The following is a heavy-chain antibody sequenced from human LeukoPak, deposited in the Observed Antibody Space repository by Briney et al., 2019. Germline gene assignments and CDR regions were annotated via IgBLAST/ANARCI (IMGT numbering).Heavy chain of an antibody. Sequence: SETLSFTCTVSGYSISSGYYWGWIRQPPGKGLEWIGSIYHSGSTYYNPSLKSRVTISLDTSRNQFSLKLNSVTAADTAVYYCAKSNGYGLVDIWGQGTMVTVSS. CDR1: GYSISSGYY. D-gene: IGHD3-10*01. J-gene: IGHJ3*02. CDR2: IYHSGST. V-gene: IGHV4-38-2*02. CDR3: AKSNGYGLVDI.